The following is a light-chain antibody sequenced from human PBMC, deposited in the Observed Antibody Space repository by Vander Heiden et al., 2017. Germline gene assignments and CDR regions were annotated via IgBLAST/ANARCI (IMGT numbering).Light chain of an antibody. CDR2: EDD. CDR3: GAWDSSLNNWL. CDR1: SSNLGTDY. J-gene: IGLJ3*02. V-gene: IGLV1-51*02. Sequence: QPVLTQPPSVSAPPAQKVTIPCSGSSSNLGTDYVSWYQQNPGTAPELIIYEDDKRPSGMPDRFSGSKSGTSATLDISGLQTGDEADYYCGAWDSSLNNWLFGGGTKLTVL.